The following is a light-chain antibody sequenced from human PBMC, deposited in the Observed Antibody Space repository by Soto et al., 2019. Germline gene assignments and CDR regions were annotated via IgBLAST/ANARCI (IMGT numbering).Light chain of an antibody. V-gene: IGKV1-39*01. CDR1: QNIRTY. J-gene: IGKJ2*01. CDR3: QQSYSTLYT. CDR2: AAT. Sequence: DIQLTQSPSSLSASVGDRVNITCRASQNIRTYLNRYQQKPGKAPTLLIYAATTLQSGVPSTFSGSASGTDFSLTISSLQPGDVATYYCQQSYSTLYTFGQGTKLEIK.